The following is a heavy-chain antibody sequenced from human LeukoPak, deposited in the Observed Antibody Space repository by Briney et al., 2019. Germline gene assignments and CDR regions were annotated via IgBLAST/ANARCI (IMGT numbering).Heavy chain of an antibody. CDR1: GFTFSSYS. J-gene: IGHJ4*02. CDR2: ISSSSSYI. V-gene: IGHV3-21*01. Sequence: GGSLRLSCAASGFTFSSYSMNWVRQAPEKGLEWVSSISSSSSYIYYADSVKGRFTISRDNAKNSLYLQMNSLRAEDTAVYYCARDDPIDYGDYVFDYWGQGTLVTVSS. CDR3: ARDDPIDYGDYVFDY. D-gene: IGHD4-17*01.